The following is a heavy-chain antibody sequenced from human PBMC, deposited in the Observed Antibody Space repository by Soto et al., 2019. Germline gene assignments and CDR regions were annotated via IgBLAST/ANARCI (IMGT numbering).Heavy chain of an antibody. Sequence: ASVKVSCKASGFPFTSSAVQWVRQSRGQRLEWIGWIVVGSGNTNFAQTFHERVTITRDMSTSTAYMELSSLRSEDTAVYYCAAADCTDGVCYWGFAMDVWGQGTTVTVSS. CDR1: GFPFTSSA. D-gene: IGHD2-8*01. V-gene: IGHV1-58*01. CDR3: AAADCTDGVCYWGFAMDV. CDR2: IVVGSGNT. J-gene: IGHJ6*02.